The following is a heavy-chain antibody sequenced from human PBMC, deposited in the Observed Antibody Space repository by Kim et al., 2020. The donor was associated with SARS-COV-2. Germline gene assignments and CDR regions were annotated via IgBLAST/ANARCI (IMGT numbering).Heavy chain of an antibody. CDR3: ARRSQRTGTCDY. J-gene: IGHJ4*02. CDR1: GYTFTGYGYY. Sequence: ASVKVSCKASGYTFTGYGYYIHWVRQAPGQGLEWMGWIHPNGGGTNYAQKFQGRVILTRDTSITTVYMELRRLTSDDTAVYFCARRSQRTGTCDYWGQGT. V-gene: IGHV1-2*02. D-gene: IGHD1-1*01. CDR2: IHPNGGGT.